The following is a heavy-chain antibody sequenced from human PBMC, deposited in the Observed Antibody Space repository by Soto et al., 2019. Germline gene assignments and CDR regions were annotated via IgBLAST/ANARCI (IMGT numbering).Heavy chain of an antibody. Sequence: SETLSLTCAVSGGSISSGGYSWSWIRQPPGKGLEWIGYIYHSGSTYYNPSLKSRVTISVDRSKNQFSLKLSSVTAADTAVYYCARGTVVVVAAIMYSGWFDPWGQGTLVTVSS. CDR3: ARGTVVVVAAIMYSGWFDP. CDR2: IYHSGST. V-gene: IGHV4-30-2*01. D-gene: IGHD2-15*01. J-gene: IGHJ5*02. CDR1: GGSISSGGYS.